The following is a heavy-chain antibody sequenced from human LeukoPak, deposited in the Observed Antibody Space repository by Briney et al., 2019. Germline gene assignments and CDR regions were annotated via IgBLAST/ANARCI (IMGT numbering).Heavy chain of an antibody. CDR1: GGTFSSYA. D-gene: IGHD2-15*01. V-gene: IGHV1-69*13. CDR3: ARDARYCSGGSCSRGYYFDY. J-gene: IGHJ4*02. Sequence: GASVKVSCKASGGTFSSYAISWVRQAPGQGLEWMGGIIPIFGTANYAQKFQGRVTITADESTSTAYMELSSLRSEDTAVYYCARDARYCSGGSCSRGYYFDYWGQGTLATVSS. CDR2: IIPIFGTA.